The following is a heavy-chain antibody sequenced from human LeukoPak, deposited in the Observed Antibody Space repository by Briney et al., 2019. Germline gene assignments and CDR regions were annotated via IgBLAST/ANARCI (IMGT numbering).Heavy chain of an antibody. Sequence: SETLSLTCSVSGGSISSSAYYWGWIRQPPGKGLEWIGSIYYSGSTYYNPSLKSRVTISVDTSKNQFSLKLSSVTAADTAVYYCARTGRHYYDSSGYYLAAAADNWFDPWGQGTLVTVSS. D-gene: IGHD3-22*01. J-gene: IGHJ5*02. V-gene: IGHV4-39*07. CDR1: GGSISSSAYY. CDR3: ARTGRHYYDSSGYYLAAAADNWFDP. CDR2: IYYSGST.